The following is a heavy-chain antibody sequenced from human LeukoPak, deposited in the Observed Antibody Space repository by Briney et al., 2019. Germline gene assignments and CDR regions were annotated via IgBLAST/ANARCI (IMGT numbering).Heavy chain of an antibody. J-gene: IGHJ4*02. CDR2: IYWDDDK. V-gene: IGHV2-5*02. D-gene: IGHD3-22*01. CDR3: AHSGKNYYDSSGYYWH. CDR1: GFSLSTSGVG. Sequence: SGPTLVKPTQTLTLTCTFSGFSLSTSGVGVGWIRQPPGKALEWLALIYWDDDKRYSPSLKSRLTITKDTSKSQVVLTMTNMDPVDTATYYCAHSGKNYYDSSGYYWHWGQGTLVTVSS.